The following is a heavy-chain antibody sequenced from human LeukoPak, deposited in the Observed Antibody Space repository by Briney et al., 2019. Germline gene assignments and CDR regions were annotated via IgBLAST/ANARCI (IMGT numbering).Heavy chain of an antibody. Sequence: ASVKLSCKVSGYTLTELSMHWVRQAPGNRLEWLGGFDPEVGEAIDAQKFQGRVTMTEETHTDTAYMELSRLRSEHTAVYYCRGEVSSGYSYYYYMDVWGKGTTVTVSS. CDR1: GYTLTELS. CDR2: FDPEVGEA. CDR3: RGEVSSGYSYYYYMDV. J-gene: IGHJ6*03. V-gene: IGHV1-24*01. D-gene: IGHD3-22*01.